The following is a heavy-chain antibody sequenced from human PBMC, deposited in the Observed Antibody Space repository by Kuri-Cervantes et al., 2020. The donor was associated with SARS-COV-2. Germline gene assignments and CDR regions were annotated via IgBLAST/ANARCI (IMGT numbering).Heavy chain of an antibody. J-gene: IGHJ6*03. CDR1: GGSFSGYY. CDR2: INHSGST. CDR3: ARDRYSSSLFYYYYMDV. D-gene: IGHD6-6*01. Sequence: GSLRLSCAVYGGSFSGYYWSWIRQPPGKGLEWIGEINHSGSTNYNPSLKSRVTISVDTSKNQFSLKLSSVTAADTAVYCCARDRYSSSLFYYYYMDVWGKGTTVTVSS. V-gene: IGHV4-34*01.